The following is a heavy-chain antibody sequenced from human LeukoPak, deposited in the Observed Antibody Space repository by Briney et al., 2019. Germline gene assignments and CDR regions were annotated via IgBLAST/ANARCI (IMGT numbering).Heavy chain of an antibody. CDR2: ISHSGSS. J-gene: IGHJ6*03. V-gene: IGHV4-34*01. Sequence: SETLSLTCAVYGGSFSGFHWSWIRQPPGEGLEWIGEISHSGSSNYNASLRSRVTISVDTSKNQFSLKLSSVTAADTAVYYCAKEGGGITGTSYYYYMDVWGKGTTVTVSS. D-gene: IGHD1-20*01. CDR1: GGSFSGFH. CDR3: AKEGGGITGTSYYYYMDV.